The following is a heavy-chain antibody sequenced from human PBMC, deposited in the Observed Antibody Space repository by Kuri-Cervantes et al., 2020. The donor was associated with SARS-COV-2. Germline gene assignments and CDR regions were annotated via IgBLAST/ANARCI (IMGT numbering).Heavy chain of an antibody. Sequence: KVSCKGSGYSFTSYWISWVRQMPGKGLEWMGRIDPSDSHTNYSPSFQGHVTISADESISTAYLQWSSLKASDTAMYYCARDMTYYYYGMDVWGQGTTVTVSS. CDR3: ARDMTYYYYGMDV. CDR2: IDPSDSHT. V-gene: IGHV5-10-1*01. J-gene: IGHJ6*02. CDR1: GYSFTSYW.